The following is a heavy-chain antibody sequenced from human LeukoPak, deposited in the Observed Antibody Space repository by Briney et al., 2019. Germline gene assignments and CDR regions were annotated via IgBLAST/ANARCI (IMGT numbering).Heavy chain of an antibody. CDR2: IYHSGST. CDR1: GCSISSGYY. V-gene: IGHV4-38-2*01. D-gene: IGHD3-16*02. Sequence: SETLSLTCAVSGCSISSGYYWGWIRQPPGKGLEWIGSIYHSGSTYYNPSLKSRVTISVDTSKNQFSLKLSSVTAADTAVYYCARLSYTGDWFDPWGQGTLVTVSS. J-gene: IGHJ5*02. CDR3: ARLSYTGDWFDP.